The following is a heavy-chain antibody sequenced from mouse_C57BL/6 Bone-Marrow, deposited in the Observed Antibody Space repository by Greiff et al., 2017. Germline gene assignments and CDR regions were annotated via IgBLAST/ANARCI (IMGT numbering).Heavy chain of an antibody. J-gene: IGHJ4*01. V-gene: IGHV1-19*01. CDR2: INPYNGGT. CDR1: GYTFTDYY. CDR3: ARRWDLLWLRRDYYGMDY. D-gene: IGHD2-2*01. Sequence: EVQRVESGPVLVKPGASVKMSCKASGYTFTDYYMNWVKQSHGKSLEWIGVINPYNGGTSYNQKFKGKATLTVDQSSSTAYMELNSLTSEDSAVYYCARRWDLLWLRRDYYGMDYWGQGTSVTVSS.